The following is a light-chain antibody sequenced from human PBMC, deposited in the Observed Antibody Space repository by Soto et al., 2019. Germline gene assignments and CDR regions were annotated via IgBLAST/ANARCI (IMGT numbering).Light chain of an antibody. CDR2: GNS. CDR3: QSYDSSLSGYVV. V-gene: IGLV1-40*01. Sequence: QAVVTQPPSVSGAPGQRVTISCTGSSSNIGAGYDVHWYQQLPGTGTKLLIYGNSNRPSGVPDRFSGSKSGTSASLAITGLQAEDEADYYCQSYDSSLSGYVVFGGGTKVTVL. J-gene: IGLJ2*01. CDR1: SSNIGAGYD.